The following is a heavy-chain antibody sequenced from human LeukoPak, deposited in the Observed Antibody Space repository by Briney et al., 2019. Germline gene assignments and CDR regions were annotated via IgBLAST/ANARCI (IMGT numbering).Heavy chain of an antibody. CDR1: GYSISSGYY. Sequence: SETLSLTCAVSGYSISSGYYWGWIRQPPGKGLEWIGSIYHSGSTYYNPSLKSRVTISVDTSKNQFSLKLSSVTAADTAVYYCARPTIYGVVWRYWSYFDYWGQGTLVTVSS. D-gene: IGHD3-3*01. CDR3: ARPTIYGVVWRYWSYFDY. CDR2: IYHSGST. J-gene: IGHJ4*02. V-gene: IGHV4-38-2*01.